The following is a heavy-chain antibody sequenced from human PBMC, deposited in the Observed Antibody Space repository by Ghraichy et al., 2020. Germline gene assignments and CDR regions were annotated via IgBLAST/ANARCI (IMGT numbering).Heavy chain of an antibody. CDR3: ARLSPATAYGMDV. V-gene: IGHV4-59*01. Sequence: SETLSLTCTVSGGPISSYYWTWIRQPPGKGLEWIAYIYYSGSTNYNPSLKSRVTISVDTSKNQFSLKLTSVTAADTAVCFCARLSPATAYGMDVWGQGTTVTVSS. CDR1: GGPISSYY. D-gene: IGHD2-15*01. CDR2: IYYSGST. J-gene: IGHJ6*02.